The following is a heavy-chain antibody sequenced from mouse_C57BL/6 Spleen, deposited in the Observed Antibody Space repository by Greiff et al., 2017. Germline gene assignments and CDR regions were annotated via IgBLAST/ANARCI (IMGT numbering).Heavy chain of an antibody. J-gene: IGHJ2*01. CDR3: ARDYEGY. D-gene: IGHD2-12*01. Sequence: DVQLQESGPGLVKPSQSLSLTCSVTGYSITSGYYWNWNRQFPGNKLEWMGYISYDGSNNYNPSLKNRISITRDTSKNQFFLKLNSVTTEDTATYYCARDYEGYWGQGTTLTVSS. CDR1: GYSITSGYY. V-gene: IGHV3-6*01. CDR2: ISYDGSN.